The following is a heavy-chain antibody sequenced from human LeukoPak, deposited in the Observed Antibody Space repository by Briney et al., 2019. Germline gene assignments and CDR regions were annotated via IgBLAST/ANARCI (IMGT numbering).Heavy chain of an antibody. V-gene: IGHV3-7*01. D-gene: IGHD3-10*02. CDR3: AELGITMIGGV. CDR1: GFSLSTYW. Sequence: GGSLRLSCAASGFSLSTYWMSWVRQAPGKGLEWVANIKQDESEKDYVDFVKGRFTISRDNAKNSLYLQMNSLRAEDTAVYYCAELGITMIGGVWGKGTTVTISS. J-gene: IGHJ6*04. CDR2: IKQDESEK.